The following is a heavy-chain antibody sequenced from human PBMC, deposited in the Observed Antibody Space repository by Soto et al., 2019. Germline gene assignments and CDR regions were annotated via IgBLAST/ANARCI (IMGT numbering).Heavy chain of an antibody. CDR2: IDPSDSLT. J-gene: IGHJ4*02. CDR1: GYTFARYW. D-gene: IGHD3-22*01. V-gene: IGHV5-10-1*01. CDR3: AIQIYDSDTGPSFQYYCDS. Sequence: GESLKISRCGSGYTFARYWITRVRQKSGKGLEWMGRIDPSDSLTYYSPSFRGHVTISVTKSITTVFRQWSCLRASDTAMYYCAIQIYDSDTGPSFQYYCDSWGQGNLVTVSS.